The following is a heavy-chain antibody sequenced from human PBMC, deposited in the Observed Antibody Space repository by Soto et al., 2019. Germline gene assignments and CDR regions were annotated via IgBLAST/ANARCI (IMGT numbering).Heavy chain of an antibody. Sequence: SQTLSLTFAISGDSVSSNSAAWNWIRQSPSRGLEWLGRTYYRSKWYNDYAVSVKSRITINPDTSKNQFSLQLNSVTPEETAVYNCARDSGGSSSGYYYYGMDVWGQGTTVTVSS. D-gene: IGHD6-13*01. J-gene: IGHJ6*02. CDR2: TYYRSKWYN. CDR3: ARDSGGSSSGYYYYGMDV. CDR1: GDSVSSNSAA. V-gene: IGHV6-1*01.